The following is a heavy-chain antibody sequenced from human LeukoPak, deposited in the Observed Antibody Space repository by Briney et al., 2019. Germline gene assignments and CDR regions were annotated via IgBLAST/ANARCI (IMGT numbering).Heavy chain of an antibody. D-gene: IGHD6-13*01. CDR1: GFTFSSYA. V-gene: IGHV3-23*01. CDR3: ARDLALMGIAGFDY. CDR2: ISGSGGST. J-gene: IGHJ4*02. Sequence: GGSLRLSCAASGFTFSSYAMSWVRQAPGKGLEWVSAISGSGGSTYYADSVKGRFTISRDNSKNTLYLQMNSLRAEDTAVYYCARDLALMGIAGFDYWGQGTLVTVSS.